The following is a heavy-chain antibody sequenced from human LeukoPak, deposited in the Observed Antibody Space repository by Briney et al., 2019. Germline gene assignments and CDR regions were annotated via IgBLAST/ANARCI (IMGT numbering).Heavy chain of an antibody. CDR2: INYSGST. CDR1: GGSISSGGYR. Sequence: SETLSLTCAVSGGSISSGGYRWTWIRQYPGKGLEWIGYINYSGSTYYNPSLKSRVIISVDTSKNQFSLNLNSVTAADTAVYYCARENSYGHGTIFDYWGQGTLVTVSS. D-gene: IGHD5-18*01. CDR3: ARENSYGHGTIFDY. J-gene: IGHJ4*02. V-gene: IGHV4-31*11.